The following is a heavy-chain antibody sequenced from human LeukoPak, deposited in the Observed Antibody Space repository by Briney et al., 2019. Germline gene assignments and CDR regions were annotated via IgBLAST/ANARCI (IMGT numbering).Heavy chain of an antibody. CDR3: AKEPDYGDYFDY. J-gene: IGHJ4*02. CDR2: IIPIFGTA. D-gene: IGHD4-17*01. CDR1: GGTFSSYA. Sequence: SVTVSCTASGGTFSSYAISWVRQAPGQGLEWMGGIIPIFGTANYAQKFQGRVTITADESTSTAYMELSSLRSEDTAVYYCAKEPDYGDYFDYWGQGTLVTVSS. V-gene: IGHV1-69*13.